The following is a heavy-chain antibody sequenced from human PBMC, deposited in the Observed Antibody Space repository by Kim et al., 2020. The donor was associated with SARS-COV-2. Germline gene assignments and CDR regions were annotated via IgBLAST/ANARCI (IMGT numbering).Heavy chain of an antibody. Sequence: SVKVSCKASGFTFTSSAMQWVRQARGQRLEWIGWIVVGSGNTNYAQKFQERVTITRDMSTSTAYMELSSLRSEDTAVYYCAAVGEDDILTGHKFFDYWGQGTLVTVSS. CDR2: IVVGSGNT. D-gene: IGHD3-9*01. V-gene: IGHV1-58*02. CDR3: AAVGEDDILTGHKFFDY. J-gene: IGHJ4*02. CDR1: GFTFTSSA.